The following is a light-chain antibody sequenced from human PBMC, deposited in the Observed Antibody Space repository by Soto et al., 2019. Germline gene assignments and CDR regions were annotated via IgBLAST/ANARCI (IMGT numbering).Light chain of an antibody. V-gene: IGKV3D-20*02. J-gene: IGKJ4*01. CDR1: QSVSNSY. Sequence: EIVLTQSPGTLSLSPGERATLSCRASQSVSNSYLAWYQQKPGQAPRLLIYGASSRATGIPDRFSGSGTGTDFTLTIRSLAPEDSAVYYCQQRSGWPPLTFGGGTRVEIK. CDR3: QQRSGWPPLT. CDR2: GAS.